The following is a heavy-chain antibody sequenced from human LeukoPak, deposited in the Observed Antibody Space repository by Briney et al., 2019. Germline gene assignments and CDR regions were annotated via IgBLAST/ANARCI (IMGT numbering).Heavy chain of an antibody. CDR1: GYTFTSYG. D-gene: IGHD3-10*01. V-gene: IGHV1-18*01. CDR3: ARDRGVRGVIITRWFDP. CDR2: ISAYNGNT. J-gene: IGHJ5*02. Sequence: ASVRVSCKASGYTFTSYGISWVRQAPGQGLEWMGWISAYNGNTNYAQKLQGRVTMTTDTSTSTAYMELRSLRSDDTAMYYCARDRGVRGVIITRWFDPWGQGTLVTVSS.